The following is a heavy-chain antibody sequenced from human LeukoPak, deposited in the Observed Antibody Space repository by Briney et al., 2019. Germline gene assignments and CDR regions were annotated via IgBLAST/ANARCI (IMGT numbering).Heavy chain of an antibody. CDR3: ARVGPPYYYYYMDV. CDR2: IKQDGSEK. V-gene: IGHV3-7*01. Sequence: PGGSLRLSCAASGFTFSSCWMSWVRQAPGKGLGWVANIKQDGSEKYLVDSLRGRFTISRDNDKRLLYLQMNSLRVEDTAVYYCARVGPPYYYYYMDVWGQGTTVTVSS. J-gene: IGHJ6*03. CDR1: GFTFSSCW.